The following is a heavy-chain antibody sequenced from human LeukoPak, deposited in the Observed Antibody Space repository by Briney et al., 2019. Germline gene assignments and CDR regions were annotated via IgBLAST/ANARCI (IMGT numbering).Heavy chain of an antibody. J-gene: IGHJ6*02. D-gene: IGHD3-10*01. V-gene: IGHV4-31*03. CDR1: GGSISSGGYY. CDR2: IYYSGST. Sequence: SETLSLTCTVSGGSISSGGYYWSWIRQHPGKGLEWIGYIYYSGSTYYNPSLKSRVTISVDTSKNQFSLKLSSVTAADTAAYYCARDHRASGMDVWGQGTTVTVSS. CDR3: ARDHRASGMDV.